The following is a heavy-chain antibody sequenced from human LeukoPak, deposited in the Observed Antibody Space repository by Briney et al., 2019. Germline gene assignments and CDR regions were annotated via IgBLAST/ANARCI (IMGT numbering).Heavy chain of an antibody. Sequence: SETLSLTCTVSSGSISSYYWSWIRQPPGKGLEWIGYIYYSGSTNYNPSLKGRVTISVDTSKNQFSLKLSSVTAADTAVYYCARAPVAATYWFDPWGQGTLVTVSS. J-gene: IGHJ5*02. CDR2: IYYSGST. CDR3: ARAPVAATYWFDP. V-gene: IGHV4-59*01. CDR1: SGSISSYY. D-gene: IGHD2-15*01.